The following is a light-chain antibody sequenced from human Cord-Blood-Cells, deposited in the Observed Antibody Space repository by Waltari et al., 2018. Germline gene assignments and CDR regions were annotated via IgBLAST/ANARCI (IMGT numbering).Light chain of an antibody. J-gene: IGLJ3*02. Sequence: SALPQPASLSWSPGQSVTISCTGTSSVVGSYTLVPWYQQHPDKAPKLMIYDSSKRPSGVSNRFSGSKSRNTASLTISGLQAEDEADYYCCSYAGSSSWVFGGETKLTVL. CDR2: DSS. CDR3: CSYAGSSSWV. CDR1: SSVVGSYTL. V-gene: IGLV2-23*01.